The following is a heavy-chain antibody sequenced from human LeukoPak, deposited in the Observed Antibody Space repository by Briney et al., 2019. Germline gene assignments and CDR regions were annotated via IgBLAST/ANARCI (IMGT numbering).Heavy chain of an antibody. Sequence: PSETLSLTCTVSGVSISSSNSYWGWIRQPPGKGLEWIGSIYYSGNTYYNASLKSQVSISIDTSKNQFSLKLTSVTAADTAVYYCARQTGSGLFILPGGQGTLVTVPS. J-gene: IGHJ4*02. V-gene: IGHV4-39*01. D-gene: IGHD3/OR15-3a*01. CDR2: IYYSGNT. CDR3: ARQTGSGLFILP. CDR1: GVSISSSNSY.